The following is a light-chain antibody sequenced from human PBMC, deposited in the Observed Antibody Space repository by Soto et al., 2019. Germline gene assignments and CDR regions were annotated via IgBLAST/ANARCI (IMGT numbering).Light chain of an antibody. J-gene: IGKJ3*01. V-gene: IGKV4-1*01. CDR3: HQHYSVPFT. CDR1: QSVLYSSDNKNY. CDR2: WAS. Sequence: DIVMTQAPDSLAVSLGERATINCKSSQSVLYSSDNKNYLTWYQQNPGQPPRLLISWASTRESGVPDRFSGSGSRTDFTLTIGGLQAENVAVYYCHQHYSVPFTFVPGTKVDFK.